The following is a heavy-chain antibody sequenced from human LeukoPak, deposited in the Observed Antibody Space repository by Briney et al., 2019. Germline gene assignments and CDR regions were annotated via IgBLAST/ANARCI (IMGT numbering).Heavy chain of an antibody. CDR1: GGSFSGYY. Sequence: SETLSLTCAVYGGSFSGYYWSWIRQPPGKGLEWIGEINHSGSTNYNPSLKSRVTISVDTSKNQFSLKLSSVTAADTAVYYCARQLGYCSSTSCYSLQAIDYWGQGTLVTVSS. J-gene: IGHJ4*02. V-gene: IGHV4-34*01. CDR2: INHSGST. D-gene: IGHD2-2*01. CDR3: ARQLGYCSSTSCYSLQAIDY.